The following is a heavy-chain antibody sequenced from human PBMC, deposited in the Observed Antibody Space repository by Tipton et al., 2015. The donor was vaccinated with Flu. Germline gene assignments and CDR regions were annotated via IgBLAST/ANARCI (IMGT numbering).Heavy chain of an antibody. CDR3: ARRKTVTTRLTYFDY. Sequence: LRLSCTVSGGSITSYYWSWIRQPPGKGLEWIGYIYYSGSTNYNPSLKSRVTISVDTSKNQFSLKLSPVTAADTAVYYCARRKTVTTRLTYFDYWGQGTLVTVSS. CDR2: IYYSGST. J-gene: IGHJ4*02. D-gene: IGHD4-17*01. V-gene: IGHV4-59*08. CDR1: GGSITSYY.